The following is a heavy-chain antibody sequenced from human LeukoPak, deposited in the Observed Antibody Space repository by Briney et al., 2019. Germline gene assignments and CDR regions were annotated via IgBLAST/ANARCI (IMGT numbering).Heavy chain of an antibody. CDR2: VSGSGRST. D-gene: IGHD1-26*01. CDR3: AKAIWASTVGAAGIFFDY. J-gene: IGHJ4*02. Sequence: PGGTLRLSCAASGFTFSLYGMSWVRQAPGKGLEWVSSVSGSGRSTYYADSVKGRFTISRDNSKNTLYLQMNSLRAEDTAVYYCAKAIWASTVGAAGIFFDYWGQGIPVTVSS. V-gene: IGHV3-23*01. CDR1: GFTFSLYG.